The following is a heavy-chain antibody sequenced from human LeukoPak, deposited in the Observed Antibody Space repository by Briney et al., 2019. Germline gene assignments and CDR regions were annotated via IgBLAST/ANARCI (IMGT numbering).Heavy chain of an antibody. D-gene: IGHD6-6*01. Sequence: SGGSLRLSCAASGFTFSSYEMNWVRQAPGKGLEWVSYISSSGSTIYYADSVKGRFTISRDNAKNSLYLQMSSLRAEDTAIYYCVKGVAARLDYWGQGTLVTVSS. J-gene: IGHJ4*02. CDR1: GFTFSSYE. CDR2: ISSSGSTI. CDR3: VKGVAARLDY. V-gene: IGHV3-48*03.